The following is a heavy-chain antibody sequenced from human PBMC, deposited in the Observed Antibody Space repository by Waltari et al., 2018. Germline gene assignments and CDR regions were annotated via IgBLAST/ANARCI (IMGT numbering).Heavy chain of an antibody. D-gene: IGHD3-9*01. CDR2: VISSSSYI. V-gene: IGHV3-21*01. CDR3: ARDDILHY. CDR1: GFTFSSYR. Sequence: EVQLVESGGGLVKPGGSLRLSCAASGFTFSSYRRNLGRQDPGKGLEWVSSVISSSSYIYYADAVKSRFIISRDNAKNSLYLEMNCRRAEATAVYYCARDDILHYWGQGTLVTVSS. J-gene: IGHJ4*02.